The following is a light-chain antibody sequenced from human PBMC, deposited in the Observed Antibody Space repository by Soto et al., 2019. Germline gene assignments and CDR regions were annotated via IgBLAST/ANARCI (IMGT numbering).Light chain of an antibody. CDR2: NVS. V-gene: IGKV3-20*01. J-gene: IGKJ1*01. CDR1: QSVSSAY. Sequence: EIVLTQSPGTLSLSPGERATLSCRASQSVSSAYLAWYQQKPGQAPRLLIYNVSRRATGIPDRFSGSGSGTDFSLTVSRLEPEDFAVYYCQQYGASLETFGQGTKVEIK. CDR3: QQYGASLET.